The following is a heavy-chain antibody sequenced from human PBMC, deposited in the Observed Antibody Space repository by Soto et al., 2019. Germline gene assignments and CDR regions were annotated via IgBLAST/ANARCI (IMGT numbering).Heavy chain of an antibody. J-gene: IGHJ4*02. D-gene: IGHD4-17*01. CDR2: IYYSGST. CDR3: ARSNGDYEDY. CDR1: GGSISSYY. Sequence: TSETLSLTCTVSGGSISSYYWSWIRQPPGKGLEWIGYIYYSGSTNYNPSLKSRVTISVDTSKNQFSLKLSSVTAADTAVYYCARSNGDYEDYWSQGTLVTVSS. V-gene: IGHV4-59*01.